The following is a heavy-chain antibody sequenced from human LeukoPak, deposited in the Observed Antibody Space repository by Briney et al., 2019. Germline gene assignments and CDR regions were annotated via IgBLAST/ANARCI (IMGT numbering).Heavy chain of an antibody. D-gene: IGHD3-22*01. CDR1: GFTFSTYA. J-gene: IGHJ4*02. CDR2: ITDSGGTT. Sequence: PGGSLRLSCAASGFTFSTYAITWVRQGPGKGLEWVSGITDSGGTTYYADSVKGRFTISRDNSKNTLYLQMNSLRAEDTALYYCAKGRYYDSSGYCLLEYWGQGTLVTVSS. CDR3: AKGRYYDSSGYCLLEY. V-gene: IGHV3-23*01.